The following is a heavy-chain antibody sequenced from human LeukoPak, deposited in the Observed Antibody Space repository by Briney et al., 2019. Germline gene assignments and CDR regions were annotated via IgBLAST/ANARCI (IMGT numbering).Heavy chain of an antibody. CDR2: ISGSGGST. Sequence: QPGGSLRLSCAASGFTFSSYAMSWVRQAPGRGLEWVSAISGSGGSTYYADSVKGRFTISRDNSKNTLYLQMNSLRAEDTAVYYCAKETDLMRFLEWLSSAARGFLDYWGQGTLVTVSS. CDR3: AKETDLMRFLEWLSSAARGFLDY. D-gene: IGHD3-3*01. J-gene: IGHJ4*02. CDR1: GFTFSSYA. V-gene: IGHV3-23*01.